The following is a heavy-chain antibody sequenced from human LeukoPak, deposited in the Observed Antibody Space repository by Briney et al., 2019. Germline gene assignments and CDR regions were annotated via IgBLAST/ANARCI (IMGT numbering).Heavy chain of an antibody. V-gene: IGHV1-18*01. D-gene: IGHD4-17*01. J-gene: IGHJ6*02. CDR1: GYTFSTYG. CDR2: ISTYNGNT. CDR3: ARDADYGDYVGMDV. Sequence: ASVKVSCKASGYTFSTYGISWVRQAPGQGLEWMGWISTYNGNTNYAQKLQGRVTMTTDTSTSTAYMELRSLRSDDTAVYYCARDADYGDYVGMDVWGQGTTVTVSS.